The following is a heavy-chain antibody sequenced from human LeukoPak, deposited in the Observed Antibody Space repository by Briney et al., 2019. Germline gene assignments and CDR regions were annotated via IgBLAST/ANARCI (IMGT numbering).Heavy chain of an antibody. CDR3: ARYGALHDAFDI. D-gene: IGHD4-17*01. V-gene: IGHV4-38-2*02. CDR2: IYHSGRT. Sequence: SETLSLPCTVSGYSISRDYYWGWIRQPPGKGLEWIGSIYHSGRTYYNPSLNSRITISVDTSKNQFSLRLSSVTAADTAMYYCARYGALHDAFDIWGQGTMVTVSS. CDR1: GYSISRDYY. J-gene: IGHJ3*02.